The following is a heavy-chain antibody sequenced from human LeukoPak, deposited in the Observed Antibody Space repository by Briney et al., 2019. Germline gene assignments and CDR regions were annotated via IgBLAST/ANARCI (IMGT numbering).Heavy chain of an antibody. CDR2: IYYSGST. D-gene: IGHD3-10*01. J-gene: IGHJ4*02. CDR1: GGSLSSVCYY. Sequence: PSETLSLTCNVAGGSLSSVCYYWSWIRQPPGKGLEWIGYIYYSGSTNYNPSLKSRVTISVDTSKNQFSLKLSSVTAADTAVYYGARDWFRGDCWGQGTLVTVSS. V-gene: IGHV4-61*01. CDR3: ARDWFRGDC.